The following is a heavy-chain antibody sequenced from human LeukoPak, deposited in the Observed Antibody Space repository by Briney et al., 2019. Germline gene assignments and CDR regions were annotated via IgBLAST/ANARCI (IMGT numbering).Heavy chain of an antibody. J-gene: IGHJ6*02. D-gene: IGHD3-22*01. CDR2: ISGSGGST. Sequence: GGSLRLSCAASGFTFSSYAMSWVRQAPGKGLEWVSAISGSGGSTYYADSVKGRFTISRDNSKNTLYLQMNSLRAEDTAVYYCAKDGEIVVSCYYYGMDVWGQGTTVTVS. CDR1: GFTFSSYA. V-gene: IGHV3-23*01. CDR3: AKDGEIVVSCYYYGMDV.